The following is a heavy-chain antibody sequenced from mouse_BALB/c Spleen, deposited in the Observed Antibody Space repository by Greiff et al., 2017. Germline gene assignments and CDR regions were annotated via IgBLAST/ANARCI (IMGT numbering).Heavy chain of an antibody. CDR3: ARGGTSSDFDY. CDR1: GFNFTDTY. D-gene: IGHD6-1*01. Sequence: VQLQQSGAELVKPGASVKLSCTASGFNFTDTYMHWVKQRPEQGLEWIGRIDPANGNTKYDPKFQGRATITADTSSNTAYLQLSSLTSEDTAVYYCARGGTSSDFDYWGQGTTLTVSS. J-gene: IGHJ2*01. V-gene: IGHV14-3*02. CDR2: IDPANGNT.